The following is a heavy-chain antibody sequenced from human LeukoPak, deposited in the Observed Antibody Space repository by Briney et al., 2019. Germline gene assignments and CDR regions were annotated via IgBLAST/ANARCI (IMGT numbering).Heavy chain of an antibody. Sequence: GGSLRLSCVGSGFTFSSYEMNWVRQAPGRGLEWLSYISSVGSNIYYADSVKGRFTISRDNSKNTLYLQMNSLRAEDTAIYYCAKNGDRGAYCTGGTCYPYFYYYMDVWGKGTTVTI. V-gene: IGHV3-48*03. CDR3: AKNGDRGAYCTGGTCYPYFYYYMDV. CDR2: ISSVGSNI. CDR1: GFTFSSYE. D-gene: IGHD2-15*01. J-gene: IGHJ6*03.